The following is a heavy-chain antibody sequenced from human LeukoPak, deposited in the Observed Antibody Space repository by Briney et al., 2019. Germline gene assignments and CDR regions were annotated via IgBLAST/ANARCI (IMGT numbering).Heavy chain of an antibody. CDR3: PRRGDFWSGYPLDY. CDR2: IYYSGST. CDR1: GGSISSSSYY. D-gene: IGHD3-3*01. J-gene: IGHJ4*02. V-gene: IGHV4-39*01. Sequence: SETLSLTCTVSGGSISSSSYYWGWIRQPPGKGLEWIGSIYYSGSTYYNPSLKSRVTISVDTSKNQFSLKLSSVTAADTAVYYCPRRGDFWSGYPLDYWGQGTLVTVSS.